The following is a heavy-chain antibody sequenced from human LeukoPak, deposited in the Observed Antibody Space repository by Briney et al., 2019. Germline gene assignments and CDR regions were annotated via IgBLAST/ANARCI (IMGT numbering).Heavy chain of an antibody. CDR3: ARDYGGHINWFDP. D-gene: IGHD4-23*01. V-gene: IGHV1-2*02. CDR1: GYTFTGYY. J-gene: IGHJ5*02. Sequence: ASVKVSCKASGYTFTGYYMHWVRQAPGQGLEWMGWINPNSGGTNYAQKFQGRVTMTTDTSTSTAYMELRSLRSDDTAVYYCARDYGGHINWFDPWGQGTLVTVSS. CDR2: INPNSGGT.